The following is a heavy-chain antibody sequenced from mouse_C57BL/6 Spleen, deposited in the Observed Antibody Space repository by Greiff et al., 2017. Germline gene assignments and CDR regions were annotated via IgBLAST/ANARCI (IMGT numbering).Heavy chain of an antibody. Sequence: EVQRVESEGGLVQPGSSMKLSCTASGFTFSDYYMAWVRQVPEKGLEWVANINYDGSSTYYLDSLKSRFIISRDNAKNILYLQMSSLKSEDTATYYCARATLGSLDYWGQGTTLTVSS. CDR3: ARATLGSLDY. V-gene: IGHV5-16*01. D-gene: IGHD1-1*01. J-gene: IGHJ2*01. CDR1: GFTFSDYY. CDR2: INYDGSST.